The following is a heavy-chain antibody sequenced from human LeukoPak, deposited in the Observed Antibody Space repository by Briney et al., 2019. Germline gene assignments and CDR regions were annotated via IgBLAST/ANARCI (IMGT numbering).Heavy chain of an antibody. V-gene: IGHV4-59*01. Sequence: KPSETLSLTCTVSGGSISSYYWSWIRQPPGKGLEWIGYIYYSGSTNYNPSLESRVTISVDTSKNQFSLKLSSVTAADTAVYYCAREEMATTGIFDYWGQGTLVTVSS. CDR1: GGSISSYY. J-gene: IGHJ4*02. D-gene: IGHD5-24*01. CDR3: AREEMATTGIFDY. CDR2: IYYSGST.